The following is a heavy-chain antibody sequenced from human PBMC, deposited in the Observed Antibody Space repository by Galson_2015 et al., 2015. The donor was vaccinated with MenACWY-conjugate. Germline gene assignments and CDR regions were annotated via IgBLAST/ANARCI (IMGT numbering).Heavy chain of an antibody. CDR3: ARAKEQWLSKTFDL. V-gene: IGHV3-7*01. J-gene: IGHJ3*01. CDR2: IKQDGSGK. Sequence: SLRLSCAPSGFTFSNSWVGWVRQAPGKGLEWVANIKQDGSGKYYVDSVKGRFIISRDNAKNSLFLQMDSLRAEDTALYYCARAKEQWLSKTFDLWGQGTMVTVSS. CDR1: GFTFSNSW. D-gene: IGHD6-19*01.